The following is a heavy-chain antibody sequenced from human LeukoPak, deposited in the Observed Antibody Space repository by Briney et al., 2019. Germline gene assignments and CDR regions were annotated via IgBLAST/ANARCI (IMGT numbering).Heavy chain of an antibody. Sequence: GESLKISCKASGYSFTNYWIGWVRQMPGKGLELMGIIYPADSDTRYSPSFQGQVTISADKSINTAYLQWSSLKASDTAIYYCARRPYGDPFDYWGQGTLVTVSS. J-gene: IGHJ4*02. CDR2: IYPADSDT. V-gene: IGHV5-51*01. CDR3: ARRPYGDPFDY. D-gene: IGHD2-21*02. CDR1: GYSFTNYW.